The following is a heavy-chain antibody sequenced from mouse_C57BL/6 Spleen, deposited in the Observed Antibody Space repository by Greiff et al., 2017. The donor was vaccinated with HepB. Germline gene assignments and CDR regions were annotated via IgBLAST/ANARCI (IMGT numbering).Heavy chain of an antibody. V-gene: IGHV1-15*01. CDR1: GYTFTDYE. CDR2: IDPETGGT. CDR3: TRSRGNYVLYAMDY. Sequence: VQLQQSGAELVRPGASVTLSCKASGYTFTDYEMHWVKQTPVHGLEWIGAIDPETGGTAYNQKFKGKAILTADKSSSTAYMELRSLTSEDSAVYYCTRSRGNYVLYAMDYWGQGTSVTVSS. D-gene: IGHD2-1*01. J-gene: IGHJ4*01.